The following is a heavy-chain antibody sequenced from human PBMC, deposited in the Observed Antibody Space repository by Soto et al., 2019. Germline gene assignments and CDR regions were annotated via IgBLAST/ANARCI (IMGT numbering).Heavy chain of an antibody. CDR3: WYSHDYGDYGDDY. J-gene: IGHJ4*02. CDR1: GRSFTGSY. CDR2: IIHSGST. D-gene: IGHD4-17*01. Sequence: PSATLSLTCAVYGRSFTGSYWSWIRPPPGKWLEGIGEIIHSGSTNYNPALKSRVTISVDTSKNQFSLKLSSVTAADTAVYYCWYSHDYGDYGDDYWGQGTLVTVS. V-gene: IGHV4-34*12.